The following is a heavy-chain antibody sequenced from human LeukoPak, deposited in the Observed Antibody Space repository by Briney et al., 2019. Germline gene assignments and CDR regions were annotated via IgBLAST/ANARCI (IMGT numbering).Heavy chain of an antibody. CDR1: GVSISSYY. V-gene: IGHV4-59*01. CDR2: IYYSGST. D-gene: IGHD3-22*01. J-gene: IGHJ4*02. CDR3: ATYYYDSSGYHYRY. Sequence: PSETLSLTCTVSGVSISSYYWSWIRQPPGKGLEWIGYIYYSGSTSYNPSLKSRVTISVDTSKNQFSLKLSSVTAADTAVYYCATYYYDSSGYHYRYWGQGTLVTVSS.